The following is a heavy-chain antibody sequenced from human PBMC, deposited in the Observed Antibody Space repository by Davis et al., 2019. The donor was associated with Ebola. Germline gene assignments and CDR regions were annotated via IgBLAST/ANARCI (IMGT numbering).Heavy chain of an antibody. V-gene: IGHV3-11*01. CDR3: ARDRDSSSWYWGRYYYYYGMDV. D-gene: IGHD6-13*01. CDR1: GFTFSAYY. J-gene: IGHJ6*02. Sequence: GESLTTSCASSGFTFSAYYMSWLRQAPGKGLVWVSYISSSGSTIYYADSVKGRFTISRDNAKNSLYLQMNSLRAEDTAVYYCARDRDSSSWYWGRYYYYYGMDVWGQGTTVTVSS. CDR2: ISSSGSTI.